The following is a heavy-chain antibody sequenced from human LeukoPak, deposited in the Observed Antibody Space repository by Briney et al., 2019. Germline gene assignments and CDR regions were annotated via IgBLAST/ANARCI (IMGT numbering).Heavy chain of an antibody. CDR1: GGSFSGYY. V-gene: IGHV4-34*01. CDR2: INHSGST. D-gene: IGHD4-17*01. Sequence: SETLSLTCAVYGGSFSGYYWSWIRQPPGKGLEWIGEINHSGSTNYNPSPKSRVTISVDTSKNQFSLKLSSVTAADTAVYYCARGSTVMDAFDIWGQGTMVTVSS. CDR3: ARGSTVMDAFDI. J-gene: IGHJ3*02.